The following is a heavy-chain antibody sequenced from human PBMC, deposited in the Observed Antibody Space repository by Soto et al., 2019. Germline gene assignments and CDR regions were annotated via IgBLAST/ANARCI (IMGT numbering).Heavy chain of an antibody. CDR2: INSDGSSA. CDR3: ARDTLELLYYFDY. V-gene: IGHV3-74*01. CDR1: GFTFSNYW. Sequence: GGSLRLSCAASGFTFSNYWMHWVRQAPGKGLVWVSRINSDGSSASYADSVKGRFTISRDNAKNTLYLQMNSLRAEDTAVYYCARDTLELLYYFDYWGQGTLVTVSS. D-gene: IGHD1-7*01. J-gene: IGHJ4*02.